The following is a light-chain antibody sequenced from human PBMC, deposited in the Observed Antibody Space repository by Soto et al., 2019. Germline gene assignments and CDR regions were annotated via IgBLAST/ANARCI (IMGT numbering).Light chain of an antibody. Sequence: EIVLTQSPGTLSLSPGERATLSCRATQSVNSIYLAWYQQKPGQAPRLLIHGTSCRATGITDRFSGSGSGTDFTLTISRLEPEDFAVYYCQQYDSSLYTFGQGTKLEIK. V-gene: IGKV3-20*01. CDR2: GTS. J-gene: IGKJ2*01. CDR1: QSVNSIY. CDR3: QQYDSSLYT.